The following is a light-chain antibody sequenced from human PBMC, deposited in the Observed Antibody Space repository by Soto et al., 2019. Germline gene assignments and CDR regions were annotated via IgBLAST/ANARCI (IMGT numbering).Light chain of an antibody. CDR3: HQRSNWPPIT. CDR1: QSIGSSY. CDR2: GGS. Sequence: EFVLTQSPGTLSFSPGERATLSCRASQSIGSSYLAWYQQKPGQAPRLLIYGGSSRATGIPVRFSGSGSETDFTLTISSLEPEDFAVYYCHQRSNWPPITFGQGTRLETK. V-gene: IGKV3D-20*02. J-gene: IGKJ5*01.